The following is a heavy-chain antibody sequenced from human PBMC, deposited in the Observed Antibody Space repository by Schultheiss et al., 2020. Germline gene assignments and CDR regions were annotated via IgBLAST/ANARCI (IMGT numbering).Heavy chain of an antibody. Sequence: GGSLRLSCAASGFTFSSYGMHWVRQAPGKGLEWVAVIWYDGSNKYYADSVKGRFTISRDNSKNTLYLQMNSLRAEDTAVYYCAKDVLAYCGGDCSPWGQGTLVTVSS. J-gene: IGHJ5*02. D-gene: IGHD2-21*01. CDR3: AKDVLAYCGGDCSP. V-gene: IGHV3-33*06. CDR2: IWYDGSNK. CDR1: GFTFSSYG.